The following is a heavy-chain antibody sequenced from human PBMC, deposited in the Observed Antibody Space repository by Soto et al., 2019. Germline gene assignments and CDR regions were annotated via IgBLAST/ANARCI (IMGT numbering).Heavy chain of an antibody. CDR2: IYYSGST. CDR1: GGSISSGDYY. CDR3: ARHSTLEGRYFDWLSPFDY. D-gene: IGHD3-9*01. J-gene: IGHJ4*02. Sequence: SETLSITCTVSGGSISSGDYYWSLIRQPPGKGLEWIGSIYYSGSTYYNPSLKSRVTISVDTSKNQFSLKLSSVTAADTAVYYCARHSTLEGRYFDWLSPFDYWGQGTLVTVSS. V-gene: IGHV4-39*01.